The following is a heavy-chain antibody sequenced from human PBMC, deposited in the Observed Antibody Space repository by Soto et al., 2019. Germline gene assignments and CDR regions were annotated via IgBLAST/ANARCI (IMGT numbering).Heavy chain of an antibody. CDR2: ISSDGKTK. CDR1: GFAFSSYG. Sequence: GGSLRLSCVASGFAFSSYGIHWVRQAPGKGLEWVGVISSDGKTKYYADSVKGRFTISRDNSKNTLFLQMDSLRPEDTAVYYCAKEIAVAGDFDYWGHGPLVTVSS. V-gene: IGHV3-30*18. D-gene: IGHD6-19*01. J-gene: IGHJ4*01. CDR3: AKEIAVAGDFDY.